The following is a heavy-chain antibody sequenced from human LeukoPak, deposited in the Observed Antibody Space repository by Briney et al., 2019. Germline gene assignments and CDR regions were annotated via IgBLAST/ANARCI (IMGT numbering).Heavy chain of an antibody. Sequence: PGGSLRLSCAASGFTFSSYCMHWVRQAPGKGLVWVSRINSDGSSTTYADSVKGRFTISRDNAKNTLYLQMNSLRAEDTAVYYCARGYGGNYNWFDPWGQGTLVTVSS. CDR3: ARGYGGNYNWFDP. V-gene: IGHV3-74*01. CDR1: GFTFSSYC. D-gene: IGHD4-23*01. J-gene: IGHJ5*02. CDR2: INSDGSST.